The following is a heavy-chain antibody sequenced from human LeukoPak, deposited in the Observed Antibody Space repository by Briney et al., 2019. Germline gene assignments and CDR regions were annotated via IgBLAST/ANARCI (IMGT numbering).Heavy chain of an antibody. CDR3: ARGLLPPRWFDP. Sequence: PGGSLRLSCAASGITFSSYAMHWVRQAPGKGLEWVAAISSEGSDKYYAESMKGRLTISRDDSKNTLYLQMNSLRAEDTAVYYCARGLLPPRWFDPWGQGILVTVYS. D-gene: IGHD2-21*02. CDR2: ISSEGSDK. CDR1: GITFSSYA. V-gene: IGHV3-30-3*01. J-gene: IGHJ5*02.